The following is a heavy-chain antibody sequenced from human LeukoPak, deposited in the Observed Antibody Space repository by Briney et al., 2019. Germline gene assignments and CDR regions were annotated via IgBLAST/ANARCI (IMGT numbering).Heavy chain of an antibody. Sequence: ASVKVSCKASGYTFTDYYMHWVQQAPGKGLEWMGLLDPEDGETIYAEKLQGRVTITADTSTDTAYMELSSLRSEDTAVYYCATGLVRRGYYYYYMDVWGKGTTVIVSS. CDR2: LDPEDGET. V-gene: IGHV1-69-2*01. CDR3: ATGLVRRGYYYYYMDV. D-gene: IGHD6-13*01. J-gene: IGHJ6*03. CDR1: GYTFTDYY.